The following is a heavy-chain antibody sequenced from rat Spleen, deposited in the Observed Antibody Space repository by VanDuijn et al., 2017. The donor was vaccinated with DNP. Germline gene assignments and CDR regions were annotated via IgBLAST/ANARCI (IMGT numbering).Heavy chain of an antibody. J-gene: IGHJ4*01. V-gene: IGHV3-3*01. CDR2: INSAGST. Sequence: EVQLQESGPGLVKPSQSLSLTCSVTGYSITSSYRWNWIRKFPGNKLEWMGYINSAGSTNYNPSLKSRISITRDTSKNQFFLQVNSVTTEDTATYYCARLGTTLYAMDAWGQGTSVTVSS. CDR1: GYSITSSYR. D-gene: IGHD3-4*01. CDR3: ARLGTTLYAMDA.